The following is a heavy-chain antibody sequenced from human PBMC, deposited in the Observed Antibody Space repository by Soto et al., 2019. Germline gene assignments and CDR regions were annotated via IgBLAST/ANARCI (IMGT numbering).Heavy chain of an antibody. CDR1: GFIVSNNY. Sequence: EVQLVESGGGLIQPGGSLRLSCAGSGFIVSNNYMNWVRQAPGKGLEWVSVIYPGGSTYYADSVKGRFTISRDNSMNTVYIQMKSLRAEDTAMYYCARALQRALLDYWGQGTLVTVSS. J-gene: IGHJ4*02. V-gene: IGHV3-53*01. CDR3: ARALQRALLDY. CDR2: IYPGGST.